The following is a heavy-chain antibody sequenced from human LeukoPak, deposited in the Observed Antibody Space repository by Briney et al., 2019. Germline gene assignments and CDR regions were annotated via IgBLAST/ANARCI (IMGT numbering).Heavy chain of an antibody. D-gene: IGHD3-10*01. CDR3: ARASITRVAFDI. CDR2: IYSRGST. J-gene: IGHJ3*02. V-gene: IGHV4-4*07. Sequence: SETLSLTCTVSGGSFNTYYWTWIRQPAGKGLEWIGRIYSRGSTNYNPSLKSRVTMSVDTSKNQFSLKLSSVTAADTAVYYCARASITRVAFDIWGQGTMVTVSS. CDR1: GGSFNTYY.